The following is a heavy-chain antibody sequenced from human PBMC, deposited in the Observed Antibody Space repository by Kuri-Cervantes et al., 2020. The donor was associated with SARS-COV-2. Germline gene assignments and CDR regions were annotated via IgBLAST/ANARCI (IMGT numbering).Heavy chain of an antibody. D-gene: IGHD1-14*01. CDR3: ARDHRGKNWNHRTFWYFDL. CDR2: IYYSGST. Sequence: GSLRLSCAVSGYPISSGYYWGWIRQPPGKGLEWIGYIYYSGSTNYNPSLKSRVTISVDTSKNQFSLKLSSVTAADTAVYYCARDHRGKNWNHRTFWYFDLWGRGTLVTVSS. V-gene: IGHV4-38-2*02. J-gene: IGHJ2*01. CDR1: GYPISSGYY.